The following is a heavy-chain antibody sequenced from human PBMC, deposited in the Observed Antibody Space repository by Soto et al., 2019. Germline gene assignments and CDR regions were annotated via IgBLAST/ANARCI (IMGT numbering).Heavy chain of an antibody. CDR2: IIPMSGIA. CDR1: GGTFNSYS. Sequence: QVQLVQSGAEVKKPGSSVKVSCKASGGTFNSYSMTWVRQAPGQGLEWMGGIIPMSGIANYAQKFKGRVTITADKSTNTVYVEVNNLRYNDTAVHYCTRRGRESANWFDPWGQGTLVTVSS. D-gene: IGHD3-10*01. J-gene: IGHJ5*02. CDR3: TRRGRESANWFDP. V-gene: IGHV1-69*17.